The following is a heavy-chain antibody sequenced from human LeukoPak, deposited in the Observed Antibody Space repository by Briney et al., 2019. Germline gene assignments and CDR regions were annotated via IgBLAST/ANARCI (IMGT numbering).Heavy chain of an antibody. D-gene: IGHD5-24*01. CDR1: GGSISSGSYY. J-gene: IGHJ4*02. CDR2: IHYSGST. V-gene: IGHV4-39*02. Sequence: PSETLSLTCTVSGGSISSGSYYWGWIRQPPGKGLEWIGSIHYSGSTYYNPSLKSRVTISVDTSKNQFSLKLNSVTAADTAVYYCAKDPLRWLQPRGYWGQGTLVTVSS. CDR3: AKDPLRWLQPRGY.